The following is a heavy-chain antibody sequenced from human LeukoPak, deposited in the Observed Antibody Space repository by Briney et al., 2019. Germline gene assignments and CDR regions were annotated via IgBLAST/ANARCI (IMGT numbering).Heavy chain of an antibody. CDR2: INHSGST. CDR1: GGSFRGYY. V-gene: IGHV4-34*01. J-gene: IGHJ4*02. D-gene: IGHD3-10*01. Sequence: SSETLSLTCAVYGGSFRGYYWSWIRQPPGKGLEWIGEINHSGSTNYNPSLKSRVTISVDTSKNQFSLKLSSVTAADTAVYYCARGRYYYGSGSYYADYWGQGTLVTVSS. CDR3: ARGRYYYGSGSYYADY.